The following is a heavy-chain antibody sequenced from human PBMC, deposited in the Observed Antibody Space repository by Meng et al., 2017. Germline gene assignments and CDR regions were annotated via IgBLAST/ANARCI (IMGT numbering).Heavy chain of an antibody. CDR1: GFPLKNYW. V-gene: IGHV3-74*01. CDR3: LDEAPRSDY. CDR2: ISGDGSIT. Sequence: KWLRSGGGLIWRGWVPCLPCAPLGFPLKNYWLHWVRQGQGKGLVWVSRISGDGSITNYADSVKGRFTISRDNAKNTLYLQMNSLRPEDTAVYYCLDEAPRSDYWGQGSLVTVSS. D-gene: IGHD1-1*01. J-gene: IGHJ4*02.